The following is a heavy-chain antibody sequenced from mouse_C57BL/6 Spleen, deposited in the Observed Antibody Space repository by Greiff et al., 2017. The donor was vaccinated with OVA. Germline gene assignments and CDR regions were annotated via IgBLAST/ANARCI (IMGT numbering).Heavy chain of an antibody. V-gene: IGHV4-1*01. CDR1: GVDFSRYW. Sequence: TASGVDFSRYWMSWVRRAPGKGLEWIGEINPDSSTINYAPSLKDKFIISRDNAKNTLYLQMSKVRSEDTALYYCARPVYYYGYFDVWGTGTTVTVSS. D-gene: IGHD1-1*01. J-gene: IGHJ1*03. CDR3: ARPVYYYGYFDV. CDR2: INPDSSTI.